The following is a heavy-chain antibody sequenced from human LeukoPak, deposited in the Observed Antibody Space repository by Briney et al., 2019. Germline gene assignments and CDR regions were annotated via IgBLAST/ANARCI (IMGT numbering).Heavy chain of an antibody. CDR2: IYYSGST. CDR1: GGSICSYY. Sequence: PSETLSLTCTVSGGSICSYYWSWIRQPPGKGLEWIGYIYYSGSTNYNPSLKSRVTISVDTSKNQFSLKLSSVTAADTAVYYCARVRPYAYPVPDYWGQGTLVTVSS. CDR3: ARVRPYAYPVPDY. V-gene: IGHV4-59*01. J-gene: IGHJ4*02. D-gene: IGHD3-16*01.